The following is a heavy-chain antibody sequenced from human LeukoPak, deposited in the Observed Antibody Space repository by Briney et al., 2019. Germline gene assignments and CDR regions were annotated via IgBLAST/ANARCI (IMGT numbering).Heavy chain of an antibody. V-gene: IGHV1-18*01. J-gene: IGHJ4*02. D-gene: IGHD5-24*01. CDR3: ARHRRDGYNYVGFDY. CDR2: ISAYNGNT. CDR1: GYTFTSYG. Sequence: ASVKVSCKASGYTFTSYGISWVRQAPGQGPEWMGWISAYNGNTNYAQKLQGRVTMTTDTSTSTAYMELRSLRSDDTAVYYCARHRRDGYNYVGFDYWGQGTLVTVSS.